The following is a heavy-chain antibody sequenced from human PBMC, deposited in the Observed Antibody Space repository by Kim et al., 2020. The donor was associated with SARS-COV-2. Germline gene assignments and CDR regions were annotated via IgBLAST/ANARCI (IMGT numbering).Heavy chain of an antibody. J-gene: IGHJ6*02. V-gene: IGHV5-10-1*01. D-gene: IGHD4-17*01. CDR2: IDPSDSYT. Sequence: GESLKISCKGSGYSFTSYWINWVRQMPGKGLEWMGRIDPSDSYTNYSPSFQGHVTISADKSISTAYLQWSSLKASDTAMYYCAILLTTVTTFGMDVWGQGTTVTVSS. CDR1: GYSFTSYW. CDR3: AILLTTVTTFGMDV.